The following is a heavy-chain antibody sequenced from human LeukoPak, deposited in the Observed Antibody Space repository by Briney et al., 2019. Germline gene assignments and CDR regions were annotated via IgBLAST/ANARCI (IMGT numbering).Heavy chain of an antibody. Sequence: SETLSLTCTVSGSSLSRHYWSWIRQPPGKGLEWIGYINYSGSTDYNPSLKSRVAISVDTSKNQFSLKLNSVTAADTAVYYCARDGYNPGYFDHWGQGTLVTVSS. D-gene: IGHD5-24*01. J-gene: IGHJ4*02. V-gene: IGHV4-59*11. CDR2: INYSGST. CDR1: GSSLSRHY. CDR3: ARDGYNPGYFDH.